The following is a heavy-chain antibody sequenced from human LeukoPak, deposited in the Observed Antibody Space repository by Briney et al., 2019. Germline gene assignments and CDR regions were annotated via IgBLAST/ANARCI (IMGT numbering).Heavy chain of an antibody. CDR2: INHSGSA. Sequence: SETLSLTCTVSGGSISSYYWSWIRQSPGKGLEWIGEINHSGSANYNPSLKSRVTISVDTSKNQFSLKLSSVTAADTAVYYCARGGGYHTIDYWGQGTLVTVSS. J-gene: IGHJ4*02. CDR3: ARGGGYHTIDY. V-gene: IGHV4-34*01. D-gene: IGHD5-12*01. CDR1: GGSISSYY.